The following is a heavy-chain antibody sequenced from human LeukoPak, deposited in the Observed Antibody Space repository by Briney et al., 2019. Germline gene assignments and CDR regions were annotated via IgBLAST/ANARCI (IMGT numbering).Heavy chain of an antibody. CDR2: IWYDGSNK. V-gene: IGHV3-33*01. CDR1: GFTFSSYG. J-gene: IGHJ4*02. CDR3: ARDRFRSTSCYYY. D-gene: IGHD2-2*01. Sequence: GGPLRLSCAASGFTFSSYGMHWVRQAPGKGLEWVAVIWYDGSNKYYADSVKGRFTISRDNSKNTLYLQMNSLRAEDTAVYYCARDRFRSTSCYYYWGQGTLVAVSS.